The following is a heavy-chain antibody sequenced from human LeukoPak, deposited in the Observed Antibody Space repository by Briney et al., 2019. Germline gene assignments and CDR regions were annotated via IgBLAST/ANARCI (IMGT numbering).Heavy chain of an antibody. J-gene: IGHJ4*02. V-gene: IGHV1-69*04. CDR3: ARESSGIAAAGTGY. CDR1: GGTFSSYA. CDR2: IIPILGIA. D-gene: IGHD6-13*01. Sequence: PSVKVSCKASGGTFSSYAISWVRLAPGQGLEWMGRIIPILGIANYAQKFQGRVTITADKSTSTAYMELSSLRSEDTAVYYCARESSGIAAAGTGYWGQGTLVTVSS.